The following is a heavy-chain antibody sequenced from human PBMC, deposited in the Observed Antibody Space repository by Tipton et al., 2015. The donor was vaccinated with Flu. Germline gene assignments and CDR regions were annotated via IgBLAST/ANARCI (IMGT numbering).Heavy chain of an antibody. V-gene: IGHV4-38-2*01. CDR2: IHHGGNI. D-gene: IGHD1-26*01. CDR1: GSSLSSGGGYY. J-gene: IGHJ4*02. Sequence: TLSLTCGVSGSSLSSGGGYYWGWVRQSPGKGLEWIASIHHGGNIFYNPSLKSRVIMSVDTSKNQFSLNLTSVTAADSAVYYCARVRALHFDYWGQGTLVTVS. CDR3: ARVRALHFDY.